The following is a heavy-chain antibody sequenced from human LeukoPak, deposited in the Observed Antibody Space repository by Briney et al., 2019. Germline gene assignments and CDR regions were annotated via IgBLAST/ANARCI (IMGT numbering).Heavy chain of an antibody. V-gene: IGHV3-23*01. CDR2: ISGSGGST. Sequence: GGSLRLSCAASGFTFSNYAMSWVRQAPGKGLEWVSGISGSGGSTYHADSVKGRFTISRDNSKNTLYLQMNSLRAEDTAVYYCAKAAPMGSYSFGYWGQGTLVTVSS. J-gene: IGHJ4*02. CDR3: AKAAPMGSYSFGY. CDR1: GFTFSNYA. D-gene: IGHD2-15*01.